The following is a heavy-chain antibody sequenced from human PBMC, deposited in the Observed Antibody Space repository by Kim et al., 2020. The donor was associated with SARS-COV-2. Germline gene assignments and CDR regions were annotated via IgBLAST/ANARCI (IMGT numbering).Heavy chain of an antibody. CDR1: GFTFSSYG. V-gene: IGHV3-33*01. Sequence: GGSLRLSCAASGFTFSSYGMHWVRQAPGKGLEWVAVIWYDGSNKYYADSVKGRFTISRDNSKNTLYLQMNSLRAEDTAVYYCARDHPIAAAGDYNWFDPWGQGTLVTVSS. D-gene: IGHD6-13*01. J-gene: IGHJ5*02. CDR3: ARDHPIAAAGDYNWFDP. CDR2: IWYDGSNK.